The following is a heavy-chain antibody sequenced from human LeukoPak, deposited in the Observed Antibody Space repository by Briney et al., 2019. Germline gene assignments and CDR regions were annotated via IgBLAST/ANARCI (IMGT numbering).Heavy chain of an antibody. V-gene: IGHV4-59*01. J-gene: IGHJ5*02. CDR2: IYYSGST. D-gene: IGHD3-3*01. CDR3: ARDGNFGVPNELNWFDP. Sequence: ASETLSLTCTVSGGSISSYYWSWIRQPPGKGLEWIGYIYYSGSTNYNPSLKSRVTISVDTSKNQFSLKLSSVTAADTAVYYCARDGNFGVPNELNWFDPWGQGALVTVSS. CDR1: GGSISSYY.